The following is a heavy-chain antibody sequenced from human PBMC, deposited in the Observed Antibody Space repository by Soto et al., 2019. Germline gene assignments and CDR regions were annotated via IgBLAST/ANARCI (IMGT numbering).Heavy chain of an antibody. CDR2: ISAYNGNT. V-gene: IGHV1-18*01. Sequence: QVQLVQSGAEVKKPGASVKVSCKASGYTFTSYGISWVRQAPGQGLEWMGWISAYNGNTNYAQKLQGRVTMTTDTXTSXXXXXXXXXXXXXXXXXXXXXXXXXTGTRWFDPWGQGTLVTVSS. D-gene: IGHD1-1*01. J-gene: IGHJ5*02. CDR1: GYTFTSYG. CDR3: XXXXXXTGTRWFDP.